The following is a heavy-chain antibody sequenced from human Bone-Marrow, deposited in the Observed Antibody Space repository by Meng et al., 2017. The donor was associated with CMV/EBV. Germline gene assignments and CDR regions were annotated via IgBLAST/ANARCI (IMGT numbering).Heavy chain of an antibody. J-gene: IGHJ4*02. D-gene: IGHD2-21*01. CDR3: ARQYTSGDWAFDY. CDR1: GGAISSYN. CDR2: ISYDGSNE. Sequence: GGSLRLSCAASGGAISSYNIHWVRQAPGKGLEWVTFISYDGSNEYYAASVKGRFTISRVKPKNSLYVEMHSLRAEDTAVYYCARQYTSGDWAFDYWGQGALVTVSS. V-gene: IGHV3-30*19.